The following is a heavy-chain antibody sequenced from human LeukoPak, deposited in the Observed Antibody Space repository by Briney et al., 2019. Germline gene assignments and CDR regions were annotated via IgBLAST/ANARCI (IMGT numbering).Heavy chain of an antibody. CDR3: ARSEYQLALGN. V-gene: IGHV3-66*01. D-gene: IGHD2-2*01. J-gene: IGHJ4*02. CDR1: GVTVSSNY. CDR2: IYSGGST. Sequence: GGSLRLSCADSGVTVSSNYMSWVRQAPGKGLEWVSVIYSGGSTYYADPVKGRFTISRDNTKNTLYLQMISPGAEDTAVYYCARSEYQLALGNWGQGTLVTVSS.